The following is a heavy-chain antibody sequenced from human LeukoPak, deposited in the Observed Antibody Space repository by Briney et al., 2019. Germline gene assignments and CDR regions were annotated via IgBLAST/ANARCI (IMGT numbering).Heavy chain of an antibody. Sequence: GGSLRLSCAASGFTFSSYAMSWVRQAPGKGLEWVSAISGSGGSTYYADSVKGRFTISRDNSKNTLYLQMNSLRAEDTAVYYCAREGKNYYDSSGYVYWGQGTLVTVSS. CDR3: AREGKNYYDSSGYVY. CDR1: GFTFSSYA. CDR2: ISGSGGST. D-gene: IGHD3-22*01. V-gene: IGHV3-23*01. J-gene: IGHJ4*02.